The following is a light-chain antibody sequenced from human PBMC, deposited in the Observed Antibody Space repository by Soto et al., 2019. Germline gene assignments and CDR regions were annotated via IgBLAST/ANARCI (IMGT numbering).Light chain of an antibody. Sequence: DIQMTQSPSTLSASVGDRVTITCRASQSISSWLAWYQQKPGKAPKLLIYKASSLESGVPSRFSGSGSGTEFTLTISSLQPDDFATYYFQLYNSYSWTFGQGTKVEIK. CDR2: KAS. V-gene: IGKV1-5*03. CDR3: QLYNSYSWT. J-gene: IGKJ1*01. CDR1: QSISSW.